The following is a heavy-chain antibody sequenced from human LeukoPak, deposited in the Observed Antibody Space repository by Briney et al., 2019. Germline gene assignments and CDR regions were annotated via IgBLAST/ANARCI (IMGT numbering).Heavy chain of an antibody. CDR1: GGSISSGSYY. V-gene: IGHV4-61*02. CDR2: MYTSGNT. D-gene: IGHD5-24*01. Sequence: PSQTLSLTCTVSGGSISSGSYYWSWIRQPAGKGLEWIGRMYTSGNTNYNPSLKSRVTISLDTSKNQFSLKLSSVTAADTAVYYCARGTGGGYNYDFFHYWGQGTLVTVSS. CDR3: ARGTGGGYNYDFFHY. J-gene: IGHJ4*02.